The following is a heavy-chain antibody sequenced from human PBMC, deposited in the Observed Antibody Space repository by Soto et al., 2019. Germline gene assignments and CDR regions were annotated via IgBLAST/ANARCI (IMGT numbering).Heavy chain of an antibody. CDR3: STGSIFGVDTHAEDY. CDR1: GFTFTTAG. CDR2: IKSHTAGGTA. J-gene: IGHJ4*02. V-gene: IGHV3-15*01. D-gene: IGHD3-3*01. Sequence: EVQLVESGGGLVKPGGSLRLSCATSGFTFTTAGMSWVRQAPGKGLEWIGRIKSHTAGGTADYDSPVTTRFTISRDDSENTLYLQLNSLKIEDTAVYYCSTGSIFGVDTHAEDYWGQGPLVTVSS.